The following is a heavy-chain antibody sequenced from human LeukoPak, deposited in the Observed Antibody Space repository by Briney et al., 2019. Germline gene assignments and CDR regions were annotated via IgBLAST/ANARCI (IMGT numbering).Heavy chain of an antibody. CDR2: ISGNGGDA. J-gene: IGHJ5*02. CDR3: AKRIVVVPAAIPAREP. V-gene: IGHV3-23*01. CDR1: GFTFGRYA. D-gene: IGHD2-2*02. Sequence: GGSLRLSCAASGFTFGRYAMSWVRQAPGKGLEWVSIISGNGGDAYYADSVKGRFTISRDNSKNTLYLQMNSLRAEDTAVYYCAKRIVVVPAAIPAREPWGQGTLVTVSS.